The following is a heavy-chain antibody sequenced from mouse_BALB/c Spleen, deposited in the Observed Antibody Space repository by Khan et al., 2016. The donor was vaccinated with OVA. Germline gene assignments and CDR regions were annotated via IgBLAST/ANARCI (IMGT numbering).Heavy chain of an antibody. CDR3: ARSPTMITQFSY. J-gene: IGHJ3*01. V-gene: IGHV1-7*01. CDR1: GYTFTSYW. D-gene: IGHD2-4*01. Sequence: VQLQESGAELAKPGASVKMSCKASGYTFTSYWMHWVKQRPGQGLEWIGFINPTTGYTEYNQKFKDKATLTADQSSSTAYMQLSSLTSEDSAVYYCARSPTMITQFSYWGQGTLVTVSA. CDR2: INPTTGYT.